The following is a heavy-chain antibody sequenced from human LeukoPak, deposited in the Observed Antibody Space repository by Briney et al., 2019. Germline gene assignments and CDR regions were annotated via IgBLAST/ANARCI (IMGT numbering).Heavy chain of an antibody. Sequence: SETLSLTCTVSGGPISSSSYYWGWIRQPPGKGLEWIGSIYYSGSTYYNPSLKSRVTISVDTSKNQFSLKLSSVTAADTAVYYCARDYGGSLFDYWGQGTLVTVSS. CDR2: IYYSGST. CDR1: GGPISSSSYY. CDR3: ARDYGGSLFDY. D-gene: IGHD4-23*01. V-gene: IGHV4-39*07. J-gene: IGHJ4*02.